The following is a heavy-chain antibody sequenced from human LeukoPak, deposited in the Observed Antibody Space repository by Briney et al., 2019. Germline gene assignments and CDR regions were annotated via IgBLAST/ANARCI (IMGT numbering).Heavy chain of an antibody. V-gene: IGHV4-38-2*02. CDR2: IYHSGST. CDR3: ARVHGYSSSWGAFDY. Sequence: SETLSLTCTVSGYSISSVYYWGWIRQPPGKGLEWIGSIYHSGSTYYNPSLKSRVTISVDTSKNQFSLKLSSVTAADTAVYYCARVHGYSSSWGAFDYWGQGTLVTVSS. J-gene: IGHJ4*02. D-gene: IGHD6-13*01. CDR1: GYSISSVYY.